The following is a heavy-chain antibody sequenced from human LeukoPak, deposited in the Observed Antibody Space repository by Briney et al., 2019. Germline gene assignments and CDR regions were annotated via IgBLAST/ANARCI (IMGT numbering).Heavy chain of an antibody. CDR1: GYPFSGSD. D-gene: IGHD1-26*01. V-gene: IGHV3-30*03. J-gene: IGHJ4*02. Sequence: GGSLRLSCAASGYPFSGSDIHWVRQAPGKGLEWVAFVSHEGSSKFYAESVKGRFGISRDNSKSTTYLQMNSLRAEDTAVYYCARGTSGGYFDYWGQGTLVTVSS. CDR2: VSHEGSSK. CDR3: ARGTSGGYFDY.